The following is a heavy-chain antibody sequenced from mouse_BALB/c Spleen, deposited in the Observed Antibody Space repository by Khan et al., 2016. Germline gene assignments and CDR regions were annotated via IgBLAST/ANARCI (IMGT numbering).Heavy chain of an antibody. Sequence: DLVKPGASVKLSCKASGYTFTSYWINWIKQRPGQGLEWIGRIAPGSGSTYYNEMFTGKATLTVDTSSSTAYIHPSSLSSEDSAVYFCAREGTVPLMDYWRQGTSVTVSS. J-gene: IGHJ4*01. D-gene: IGHD1-1*01. CDR3: AREGTVPLMDY. CDR2: IAPGSGST. V-gene: IGHV1S41*01. CDR1: GYTFTSYW.